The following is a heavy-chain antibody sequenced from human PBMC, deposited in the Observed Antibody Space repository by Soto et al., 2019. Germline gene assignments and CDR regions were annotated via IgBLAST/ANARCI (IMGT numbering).Heavy chain of an antibody. CDR1: GDSITTNKW. D-gene: IGHD6-19*01. CDR2: VYHTGLT. V-gene: IGHV4-4*02. J-gene: IGHJ4*02. Sequence: PSETLSLTCAVSGDSITTNKWWSCVRQSPGKGLEWIGEVYHTGLTNYNPSLKSRVTMSVDTSKNQFSLKLTSVTAADTAIYYCARDTAVPGESDRFDYWGQGSLVTVSS. CDR3: ARDTAVPGESDRFDY.